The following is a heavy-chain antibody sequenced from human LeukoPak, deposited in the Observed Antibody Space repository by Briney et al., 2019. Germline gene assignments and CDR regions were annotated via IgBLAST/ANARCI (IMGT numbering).Heavy chain of an antibody. CDR2: VDHSEAT. D-gene: IGHD4-11*01. Sequence: SETLSLTCAVYGGSFSGYYWSWIRQPPGQELEWIGEVDHSEATKYNPSLKSRLTISVDTSKNQFSLKVTAVTAADTGVYYCARGTLRSNYFDCWGQGTLVTVSS. CDR3: ARGTLRSNYFDC. J-gene: IGHJ4*02. V-gene: IGHV4-34*01. CDR1: GGSFSGYY.